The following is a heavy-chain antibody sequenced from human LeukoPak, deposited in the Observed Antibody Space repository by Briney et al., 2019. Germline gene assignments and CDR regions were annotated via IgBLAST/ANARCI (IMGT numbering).Heavy chain of an antibody. Sequence: GGSLRLSCAASGFTFSSYAMSWVRQAPGKGLEWVSAISGSGGSTYYADSVKSRFTISRDNSKNTLYLQMNSLRAEDTAVYYCAKGPYYYGSGSYYAYWGQGTLVTVSS. D-gene: IGHD3-10*01. J-gene: IGHJ4*02. V-gene: IGHV3-23*01. CDR2: ISGSGGST. CDR3: AKGPYYYGSGSYYAY. CDR1: GFTFSSYA.